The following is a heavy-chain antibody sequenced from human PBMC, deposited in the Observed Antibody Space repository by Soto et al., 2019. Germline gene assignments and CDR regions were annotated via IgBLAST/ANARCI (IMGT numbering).Heavy chain of an antibody. CDR2: IYYSGST. V-gene: IGHV4-59*01. CDR1: GGSISSYY. J-gene: IGHJ4*02. Sequence: SETLSLTCTVSGGSISSYYWSWIRQPPGKGLEWIGYIYYSGSTNYNPSLKSRVTISVDTSKNQFSLKLSSVTAADTAVYYCARVPEGRYCTNGVCYTPNFDYWGQGPLVTVSS. CDR3: ARVPEGRYCTNGVCYTPNFDY. D-gene: IGHD2-8*01.